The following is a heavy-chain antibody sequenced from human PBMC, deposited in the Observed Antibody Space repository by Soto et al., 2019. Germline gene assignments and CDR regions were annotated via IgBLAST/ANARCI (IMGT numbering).Heavy chain of an antibody. D-gene: IGHD6-6*01. V-gene: IGHV3-15*01. CDR3: TTSNLGLDF. J-gene: IGHJ4*02. CDR1: GLIFSDVW. Sequence: EVQLVESGGGLVKPGGSLRLSCAASGLIFSDVWMTWVRQAPGKGLEWVGRIKTKPDDGTLDYAAPVRCRFTISRDDSKNTLYLQMTSLTPDDTGVYYITTSNLGLDFWGPGTRFTVSS. CDR2: IKTKPDDGTL.